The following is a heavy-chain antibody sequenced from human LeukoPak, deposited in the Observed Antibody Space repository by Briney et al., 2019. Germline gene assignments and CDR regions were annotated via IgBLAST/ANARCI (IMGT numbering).Heavy chain of an antibody. CDR1: GASISGYY. J-gene: IGHJ6*03. Sequence: SETLSLTCTASGASISGYYWSWIRQPPGKELEWIGYFYTSGSAHYNPSLRSRVTMSVDTSKNQFSLKLSSVTAADTAVYYCARGLRDEDRHYNYYYMDVWGKGTTVTVSS. D-gene: IGHD2-21*01. CDR3: ARGLRDEDRHYNYYYMDV. CDR2: FYTSGSA. V-gene: IGHV4-4*09.